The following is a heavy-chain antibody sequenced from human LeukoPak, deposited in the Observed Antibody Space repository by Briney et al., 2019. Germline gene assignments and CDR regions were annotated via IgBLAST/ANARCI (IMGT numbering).Heavy chain of an antibody. D-gene: IGHD3-22*01. Sequence: GGSLRLSCAASGFTFSSYAMSWVRQAPGKGLEWVSAISGSGGSTYYAGSVKGRFTISRDNSKNTLYLQMNSLRAEDTAVYYCAKTMSPYYYDSSGFWGQGTLVTVSS. CDR3: AKTMSPYYYDSSGF. CDR1: GFTFSSYA. V-gene: IGHV3-23*01. CDR2: ISGSGGST. J-gene: IGHJ4*02.